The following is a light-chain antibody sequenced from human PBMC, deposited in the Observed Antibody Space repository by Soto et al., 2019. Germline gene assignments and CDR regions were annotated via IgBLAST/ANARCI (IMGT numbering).Light chain of an antibody. V-gene: IGLV3-21*02. CDR1: NIGSKS. J-gene: IGLJ1*01. CDR3: QVWDSSSDNYV. CDR2: VDS. Sequence: SYELTQPPSVSVAPGQTARISCGGINIGSKSVHWYQQKPGQAPVLVVYVDSDRPSGIPERFSGSNSGNTATLTISRVEAGDEAEYYCQVWDSSSDNYVFGNGKKVTV.